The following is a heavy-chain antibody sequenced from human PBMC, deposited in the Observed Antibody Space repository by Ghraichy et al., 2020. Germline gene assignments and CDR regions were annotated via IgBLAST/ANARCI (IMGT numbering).Heavy chain of an antibody. V-gene: IGHV3-21*01. CDR1: GFTFSSYS. J-gene: IGHJ4*02. Sequence: GGSLRLSCAASGFTFSSYSMNWVRQAPGKGLEWVSSISSSSSYIYYADSVKGRFTISRDNAKNSLYLQMNSLRAEDTAVYYCARDGYSGYDSFFDYWGQGTLVTVSS. D-gene: IGHD5-12*01. CDR2: ISSSSSYI. CDR3: ARDGYSGYDSFFDY.